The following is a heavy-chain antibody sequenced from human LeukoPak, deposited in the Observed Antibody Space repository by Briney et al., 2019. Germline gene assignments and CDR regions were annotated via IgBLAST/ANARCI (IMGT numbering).Heavy chain of an antibody. V-gene: IGHV4-39*01. J-gene: IGHJ6*03. CDR1: GASISGSGYY. CDR3: ARSGKTTGKYYDIPGSYYYYYMDV. Sequence: SETLSLTCTVSGASISGSGYYWGWIRQPPGKGLEWIGNIYDSGSTYYNASLQSRVTISIDTSKNQFSLKLSSVTAADTAVYYCARSGKTTGKYYDIPGSYYYYYMDVWGKGTTVTISS. CDR2: IYDSGST. D-gene: IGHD3-9*01.